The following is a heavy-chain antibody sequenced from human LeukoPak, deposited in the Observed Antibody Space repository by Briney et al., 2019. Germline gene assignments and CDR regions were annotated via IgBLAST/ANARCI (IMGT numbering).Heavy chain of an antibody. J-gene: IGHJ4*02. Sequence: GGSLRLSCAASGFTFSSYAMSWVRQAPGKGLDWVSVIGDSGVNTDYADSVKGRFTISRDNAKNSLYLQMNSLRAEDTAVYYCARVSGGSDFDYWGQGTLVTVSS. D-gene: IGHD4-23*01. V-gene: IGHV3-23*01. CDR3: ARVSGGSDFDY. CDR1: GFTFSSYA. CDR2: IGDSGVNT.